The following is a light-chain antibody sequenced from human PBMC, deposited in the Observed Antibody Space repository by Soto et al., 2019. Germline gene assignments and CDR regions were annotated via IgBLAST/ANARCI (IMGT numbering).Light chain of an antibody. V-gene: IGLV4-69*01. J-gene: IGLJ3*02. CDR2: LNSDGSH. Sequence: QPVLTQSPSASASLGASVKLTCILSSGHSSYAIAWHQQQPEKGPRYLMKLNSDGSHTKGDGIPDRFSGSSSGAERYLTISSLQSEDEGDYYCQTWDTGIWVFGGGTKLTVL. CDR1: SGHSSYA. CDR3: QTWDTGIWV.